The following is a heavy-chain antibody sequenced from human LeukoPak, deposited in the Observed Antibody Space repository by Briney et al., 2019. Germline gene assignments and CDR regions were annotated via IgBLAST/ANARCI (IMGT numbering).Heavy chain of an antibody. CDR3: ARGTRRGYAWGTGFDY. CDR2: ISSNGGST. J-gene: IGHJ4*02. D-gene: IGHD3-16*01. Sequence: GGSLRLFCAASGFTFSSYAMHWVRQAPGKGLEYVSAISSNGGSTYYANSVKGRFTISRDNSKNTLYLQMGSLRAEDMAVYYCARGTRRGYAWGTGFDYWGQGTLVTVSS. V-gene: IGHV3-64*01. CDR1: GFTFSSYA.